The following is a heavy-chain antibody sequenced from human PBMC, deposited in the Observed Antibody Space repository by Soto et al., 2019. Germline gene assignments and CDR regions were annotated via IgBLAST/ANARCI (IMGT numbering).Heavy chain of an antibody. CDR1: GGSISSGDYY. CDR3: ARAMVVTQNWFDP. Sequence: QVQLQESGPGLVKPSQTLSLACTVSGGSISSGDYYWSWIRQPPGKGLEWIGYIYYSGSTYYNPSLKSRVTISVDSSKNQFSLKLSSVTAADTAVYYCARAMVVTQNWFDPWGQGTLVTVSS. D-gene: IGHD2-21*02. J-gene: IGHJ5*02. V-gene: IGHV4-30-4*01. CDR2: IYYSGST.